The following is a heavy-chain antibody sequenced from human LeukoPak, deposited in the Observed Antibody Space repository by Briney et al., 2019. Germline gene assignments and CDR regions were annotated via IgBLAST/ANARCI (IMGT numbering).Heavy chain of an antibody. Sequence: SETLSLTCTVSGGSISSHYWSWIRQPPGEGLEWIGYIYYSGSTNYNPSLKSRVTISVDTSKNQFSLKLSSVTAADTAVYYCARAHSDGYGRYWGQGTLVTVSS. V-gene: IGHV4-59*08. J-gene: IGHJ4*02. CDR1: GGSISSHY. CDR2: IYYSGST. CDR3: ARAHSDGYGRY. D-gene: IGHD5-24*01.